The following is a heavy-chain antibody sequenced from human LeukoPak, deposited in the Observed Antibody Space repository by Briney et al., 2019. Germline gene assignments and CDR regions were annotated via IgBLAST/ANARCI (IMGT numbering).Heavy chain of an antibody. Sequence: SETLSLTCTVSGVSISSSGSYWGWIRQPPGKGLEWIGSIYYSGNTYNPSLKSRVTISVDTSKNQFSLNLTSVNAADTAVYYCARVMAARREDLNWFDPWGQGTLVTVSS. CDR3: ARVMAARREDLNWFDP. V-gene: IGHV4-39*07. J-gene: IGHJ5*02. D-gene: IGHD6-6*01. CDR2: IYYSGNT. CDR1: GVSISSSGSY.